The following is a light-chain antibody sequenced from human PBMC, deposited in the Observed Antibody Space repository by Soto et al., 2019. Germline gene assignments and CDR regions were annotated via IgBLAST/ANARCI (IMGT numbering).Light chain of an antibody. Sequence: QSALTQPRSVSASPGQSVTISCTGTISDVAGYNYVSWYQHHPGKAPKLLISDVTKRPSWVPDRFSGSKSGSTASLTISELQAEDEADYYCSSYAGSNNLVFGGGTQLTVL. CDR3: SSYAGSNNLV. J-gene: IGLJ2*01. CDR1: ISDVAGYNY. CDR2: DVT. V-gene: IGLV2-11*01.